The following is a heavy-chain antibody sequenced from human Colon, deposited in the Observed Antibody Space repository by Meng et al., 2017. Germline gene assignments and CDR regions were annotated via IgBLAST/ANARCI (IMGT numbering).Heavy chain of an antibody. CDR2: ART. J-gene: IGHJ4*02. CDR1: GGSGSSAGYQ. D-gene: IGHD1-26*01. CDR3: ARDHMGSLDY. Sequence: QVRLQESGPGLVGLSETISLSCSVSGGSGSSAGYQWSWIRQTPGKGLEWIGYARTNYNPSLKSRVTISVDTSKNQFSLRLTSVTAADTAVYYCARDHMGSLDYWGQGILVTVSS. V-gene: IGHV4-61*08.